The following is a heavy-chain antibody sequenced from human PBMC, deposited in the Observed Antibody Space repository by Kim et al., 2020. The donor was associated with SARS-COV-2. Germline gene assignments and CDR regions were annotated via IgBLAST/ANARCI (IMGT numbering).Heavy chain of an antibody. CDR3: AKDSSHYRFFDY. J-gene: IGHJ4*02. V-gene: IGHV3-23*01. CDR2: T. Sequence: TFYANSVKGRFTISRDNSKNTLYLHMNGLSPEDTAVYFCAKDSSHYRFFDYWGQGTLVTVSS. D-gene: IGHD6-6*01.